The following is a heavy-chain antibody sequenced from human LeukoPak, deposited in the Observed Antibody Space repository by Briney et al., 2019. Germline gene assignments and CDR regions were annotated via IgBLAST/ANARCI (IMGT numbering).Heavy chain of an antibody. D-gene: IGHD3-22*01. J-gene: IGHJ4*02. CDR2: ISTYNGNT. CDR3: ARVRLAYYYDSSGYSDY. Sequence: ASVKVSCKASGYTFTSYGISWVRQAPGQGLEWMGWISTYNGNTNYAQKLQGRVTMTTDTSTSTAYMELRSLRSDDTAVYYCARVRLAYYYDSSGYSDYWGQGTLVTVSS. CDR1: GYTFTSYG. V-gene: IGHV1-18*01.